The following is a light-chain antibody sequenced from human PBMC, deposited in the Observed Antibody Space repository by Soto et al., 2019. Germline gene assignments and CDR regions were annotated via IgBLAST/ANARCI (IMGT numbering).Light chain of an antibody. CDR2: EVS. CDR1: SSDVGGYNY. CDR3: SSYTSSSTHVV. V-gene: IGLV2-14*01. J-gene: IGLJ2*01. Sequence: QSALTQPASVAGSPGKSITISCTGTSSDVGGYNYVSWYQQHPGKAPKLMIYEVSNRPSGVSNRFSGSKSGNTASLTISGLQAEDEAEYYCSSYTSSSTHVVFGGGTKLTVL.